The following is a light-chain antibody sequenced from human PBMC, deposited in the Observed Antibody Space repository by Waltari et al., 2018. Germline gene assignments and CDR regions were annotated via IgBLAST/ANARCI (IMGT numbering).Light chain of an antibody. J-gene: IGKJ5*01. CDR2: AAA. Sequence: DIQMTQSPASLSASIGDRVIITCRESQTISTYLNWYHQKMGQAPNLLISAAATLHTGVPPRFSGSGSATDFTLTISSVQPEDFGDYFCQQSFYVPISFGQGTRLDIK. CDR3: QQSFYVPIS. V-gene: IGKV1-39*01. CDR1: QTISTY.